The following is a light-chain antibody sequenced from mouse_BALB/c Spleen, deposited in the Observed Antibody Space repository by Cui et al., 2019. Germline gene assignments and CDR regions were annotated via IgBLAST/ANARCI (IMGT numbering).Light chain of an antibody. Sequence: QIVLTQSPAIMSASLGERVTMTCTASSSVSSSYLHWYQQKPGSSPKLWIYSTSNLASGVPARFSGSGSGTSYYLTISSMEAEDAATYYCHQYHRSPPTFGSGTKLEIK. CDR1: SSVSSSY. J-gene: IGKJ4*01. CDR3: HQYHRSPPT. CDR2: STS. V-gene: IGKV4-74*01.